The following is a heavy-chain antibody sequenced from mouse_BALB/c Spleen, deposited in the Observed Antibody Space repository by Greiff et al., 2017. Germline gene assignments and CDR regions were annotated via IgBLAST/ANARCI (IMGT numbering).Heavy chain of an antibody. D-gene: IGHD4-1*01. CDR3: ARRGTGFAY. V-gene: IGHV5-12-2*01. J-gene: IGHJ3*01. Sequence: EVKLVESGGGLVQPGGSLKLSCAASGFTFSSYTMSWVRQTPEKRLEWVAYISNGGGSTYYPDTVKGRFTISRDNAKNTLYLQMSSLKSEDTAMYYCARRGTGFAYWGQGTLVTVSA. CDR1: GFTFSSYT. CDR2: ISNGGGST.